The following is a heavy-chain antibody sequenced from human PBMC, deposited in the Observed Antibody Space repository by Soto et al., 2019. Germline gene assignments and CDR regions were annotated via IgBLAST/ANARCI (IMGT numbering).Heavy chain of an antibody. CDR3: ARGRRGGYAYQDY. D-gene: IGHD5-12*01. Sequence: EVQLVESGGGLVKPGGSLRLSCAASGFTFSSYSMNWIRQAPGKGLEWVSSISSSSSYIYYADSVKGRFTISRDNAKNSLYLQMNSLRDEDTAVYYCARGRRGGYAYQDYWGQGTLVTVSS. CDR2: ISSSSSYI. CDR1: GFTFSSYS. J-gene: IGHJ4*02. V-gene: IGHV3-21*01.